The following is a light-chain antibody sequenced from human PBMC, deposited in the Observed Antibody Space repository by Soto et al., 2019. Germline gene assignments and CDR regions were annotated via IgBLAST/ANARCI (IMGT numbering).Light chain of an antibody. V-gene: IGKV3-20*01. Sequence: EIVLTQSPGTLSLSPGERATLSCRASQSVSSSYLAWYQQKPGQAPRLLIYGASSRATGIPDRFSGSVSGTDFTLTISRMEPDDFAVYYCEQYGSSPPITFGQGTRLEIK. CDR3: EQYGSSPPIT. CDR2: GAS. CDR1: QSVSSSY. J-gene: IGKJ5*01.